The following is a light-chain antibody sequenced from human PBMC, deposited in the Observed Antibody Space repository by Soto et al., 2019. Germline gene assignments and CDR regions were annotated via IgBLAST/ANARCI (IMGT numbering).Light chain of an antibody. Sequence: DIQMTQSPSSLSASVGDGVTITRRASLPISNYLAWYQQKPGKIPNLLIYAASTLQAVVPPRFSGSGSGTDSALPSSSMQPEDVAADYCQEYNSGPLTFGGGNKVEIK. CDR1: LPISNY. CDR2: AAS. J-gene: IGKJ4*01. V-gene: IGKV1-27*01. CDR3: QEYNSGPLT.